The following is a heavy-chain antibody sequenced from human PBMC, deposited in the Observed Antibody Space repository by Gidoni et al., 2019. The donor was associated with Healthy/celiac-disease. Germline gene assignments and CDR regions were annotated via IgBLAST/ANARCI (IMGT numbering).Heavy chain of an antibody. Sequence: QIPLKEAGPPLVKPTQTLTLPCTFSGFHPSTRGVGVGWIRQPPGKALEWLALIYWDDDKRYSPSLKSRLTITKDTSKNQVVLTMTSMDPVDTATDYGAHRIAAAAYNWFDPWGQGTLVTVSS. D-gene: IGHD6-13*01. J-gene: IGHJ5*02. CDR1: GFHPSTRGVG. CDR3: AHRIAAAAYNWFDP. CDR2: IYWDDDK. V-gene: IGHV2-5*02.